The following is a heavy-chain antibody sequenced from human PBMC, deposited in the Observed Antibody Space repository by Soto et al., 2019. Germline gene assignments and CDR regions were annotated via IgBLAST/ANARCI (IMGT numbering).Heavy chain of an antibody. CDR2: IWYDGSNK. D-gene: IGHD2-2*01. Sequence: QVQLVESGGGVVQPGRSLRLSCAASGFTFSSYGMHWVRQAPGKGLEWVAVIWYDGSNKYYADSVKGRFTISRDNSKNTLDLQMNSLRAEDTAVYYCARDQEYQLLSWWFAPWGQGTLVTVSS. CDR1: GFTFSSYG. V-gene: IGHV3-33*01. CDR3: ARDQEYQLLSWWFAP. J-gene: IGHJ5*02.